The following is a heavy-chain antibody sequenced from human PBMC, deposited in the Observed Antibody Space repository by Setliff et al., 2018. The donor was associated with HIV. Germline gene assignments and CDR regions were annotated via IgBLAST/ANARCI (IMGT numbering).Heavy chain of an antibody. D-gene: IGHD3-22*01. Sequence: SETLSLTCTVSGGSISSSSYYWGWIRQPPGKGLEWIGSIYYSGSTYYNPSLEGRVTISVDTSKNQFSLKLSSVTAADTAVYYCARTPEDYDQYFFDRWGQGTLVTVSS. V-gene: IGHV4-39*07. J-gene: IGHJ4*02. CDR3: ARTPEDYDQYFFDR. CDR2: IYYSGST. CDR1: GGSISSSSYY.